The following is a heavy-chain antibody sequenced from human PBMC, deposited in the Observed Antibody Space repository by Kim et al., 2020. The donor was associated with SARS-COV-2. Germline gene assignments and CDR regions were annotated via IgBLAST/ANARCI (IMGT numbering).Heavy chain of an antibody. CDR1: GGTFSSYA. J-gene: IGHJ6*02. CDR2: IIPIFGTA. CDR3: ARLGDYAPTQYYYYGMDV. V-gene: IGHV1-69*13. Sequence: SVKVSCKASGGTFSSYAISWVRQAPGQGLEWMGGIIPIFGTANYAQKFQGRVTITADESTSTAYMELSSLRSEDTAVYYCARLGDYAPTQYYYYGMDVWGQGTTVTVSS. D-gene: IGHD4-17*01.